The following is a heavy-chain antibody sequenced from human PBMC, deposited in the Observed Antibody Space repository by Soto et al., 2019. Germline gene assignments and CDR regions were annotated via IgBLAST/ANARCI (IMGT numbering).Heavy chain of an antibody. CDR3: AKDRDTYGAVYYFDF. V-gene: IGHV3-30*18. CDR2: ISHDGRDT. CDR1: GFTFRSYG. D-gene: IGHD5-18*01. J-gene: IGHJ4*02. Sequence: PGGSLRLSCAASGFTFRSYGMRWVRQAPGKGLKWVAVISHDGRDTHYADSVKGRFTISRDNSKNTVYLQMNSLRAEDTAVYYCAKDRDTYGAVYYFDFWGQGTLVTVSS.